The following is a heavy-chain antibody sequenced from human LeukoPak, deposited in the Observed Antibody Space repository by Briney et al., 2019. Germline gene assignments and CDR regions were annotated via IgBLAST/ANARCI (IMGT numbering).Heavy chain of an antibody. CDR3: ARGPRRTMVRGVIKNWFDP. Sequence: SETLSLTCTVSGGSISSSNYYWAWIRQPPGKGLEWIGEINHSGSTNYNPSLKSRVTISVDTSKNQFSLKLSSVTAADTAVYYCARGPRRTMVRGVIKNWFDPWGQGTLVTVSS. V-gene: IGHV4-39*07. CDR1: GGSISSSNYY. D-gene: IGHD3-10*01. J-gene: IGHJ5*02. CDR2: INHSGST.